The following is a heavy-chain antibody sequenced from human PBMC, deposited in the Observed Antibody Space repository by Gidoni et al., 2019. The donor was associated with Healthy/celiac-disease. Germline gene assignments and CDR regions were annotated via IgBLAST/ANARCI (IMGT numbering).Heavy chain of an antibody. CDR3: ARDLGYCSSTSCLYYYYYMDV. Sequence: QVQLQESGPGLVKPSQTLSLTCTVSCGSISRGCYYWSWIRQPAGKGLEWIGRIYTSGSTNYNPSLKSRVTISVDTSKNQFSLKLSSVTAADTAVYYCARDLGYCSSTSCLYYYYYMDVWGKGTTVTVSS. D-gene: IGHD2-2*01. J-gene: IGHJ6*03. CDR2: IYTSGST. V-gene: IGHV4-61*02. CDR1: CGSISRGCYY.